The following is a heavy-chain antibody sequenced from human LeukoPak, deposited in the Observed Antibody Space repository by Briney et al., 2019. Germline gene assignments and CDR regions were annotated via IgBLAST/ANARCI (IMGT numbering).Heavy chain of an antibody. V-gene: IGHV4-34*01. Sequence: PSETLSLTCAVYGGSFSGYYWSWIRQPPGKGLEWIGEINHSGSTNYNPSLKSRVTISVDTSKNQFSLKLSSVTAADTTVYYCARQNFYRYCRSTSCYRPYYYYYMDVWGKGTTVTISS. CDR2: INHSGST. CDR1: GGSFSGYY. CDR3: ARQNFYRYCRSTSCYRPYYYYYMDV. J-gene: IGHJ6*03. D-gene: IGHD2-2*01.